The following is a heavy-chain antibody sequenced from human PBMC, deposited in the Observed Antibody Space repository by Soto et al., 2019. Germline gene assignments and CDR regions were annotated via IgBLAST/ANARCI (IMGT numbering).Heavy chain of an antibody. CDR1: GFPVTSDH. CDR3: ARGGATDFDY. J-gene: IGHJ4*02. Sequence: EVPLVESGGGLVQPGGSLRLSCAASGFPVTSDHMGWVRQPPGKGLEWVSLIYSGGNTNYPDSVKGRFTISRDNSRNTVHLQMNSLRAEDTAVYYCARGGATDFDYWGQGTLVTVSS. V-gene: IGHV3-66*01. CDR2: IYSGGNT. D-gene: IGHD1-26*01.